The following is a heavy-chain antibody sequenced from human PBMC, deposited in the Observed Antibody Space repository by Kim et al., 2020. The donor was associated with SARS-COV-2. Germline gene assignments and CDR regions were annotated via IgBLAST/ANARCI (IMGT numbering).Heavy chain of an antibody. V-gene: IGHV3-30*18. CDR3: AKDLMAVAGTCDY. J-gene: IGHJ4*02. Sequence: GGSLRLSCAASGFTFSSYGMHWVRQAPGKGLEWVAVISYDGSNKYYADSVKGRFTISRDNSKNTLYLQMNSLRAEDTAVYYCAKDLMAVAGTCDYWGQGT. CDR2: ISYDGSNK. D-gene: IGHD6-19*01. CDR1: GFTFSSYG.